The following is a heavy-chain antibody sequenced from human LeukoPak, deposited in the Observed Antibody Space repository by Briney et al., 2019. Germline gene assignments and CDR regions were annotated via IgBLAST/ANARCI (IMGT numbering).Heavy chain of an antibody. CDR2: IYIDSGDT. Sequence: GASVKVSCKASGYFFSGSHVHWVRQAPGQGLDWMGRIYIDSGDTNYAQKFQGRVTMTRDTSISTAYMELSSLTSDDTAVYYCAGLGSTMEGRIDPWGQGTPVTVSS. CDR1: GYFFSGSH. D-gene: IGHD3-10*01. V-gene: IGHV1-2*02. CDR3: AGLGSTMEGRIDP. J-gene: IGHJ5*02.